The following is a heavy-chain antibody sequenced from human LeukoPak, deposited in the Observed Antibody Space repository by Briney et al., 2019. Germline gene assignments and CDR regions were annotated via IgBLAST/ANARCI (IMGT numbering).Heavy chain of an antibody. CDR3: ATDRGLFGEFLYNWFDP. D-gene: IGHD3-10*02. Sequence: ASVKVSCKVSGYTLTELSMHWVRQAPGKGFEWMGGFDPEDGETIYAQKFQGRVTMTEDTSTDTAYMELSSLRFEDTAVYYCATDRGLFGEFLYNWFDPWGQGTLVTVSS. J-gene: IGHJ5*02. V-gene: IGHV1-24*01. CDR1: GYTLTELS. CDR2: FDPEDGET.